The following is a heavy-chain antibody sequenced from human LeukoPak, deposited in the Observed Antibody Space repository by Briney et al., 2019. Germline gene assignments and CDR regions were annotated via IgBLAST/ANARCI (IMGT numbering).Heavy chain of an antibody. J-gene: IGHJ6*02. CDR3: ARGQGQFSSPWQWGPRRKNFYYYGMDV. CDR2: ISSDGNT. CDR1: GFTVSSSS. V-gene: IGHV3-66*01. D-gene: IGHD6-19*01. Sequence: PGGSLRLSCAASGFTVSSSSMNWVRLGPGKGLEWVSVISSDGNTYYADSVKGRFTITRDNSTNTLSLQLHGLRADDTAVYYCARGQGQFSSPWQWGPRRKNFYYYGMDVWGQGTTVTVSS.